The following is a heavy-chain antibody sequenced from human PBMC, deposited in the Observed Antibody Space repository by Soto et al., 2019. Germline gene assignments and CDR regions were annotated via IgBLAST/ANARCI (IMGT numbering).Heavy chain of an antibody. D-gene: IGHD1-26*01. CDR3: TRDRGGNFHGGFDY. J-gene: IGHJ4*02. Sequence: EVQLVESGGGLVQPGGSLRLSCAASGFTFNNYWMHWVRQAPGKGLVWVSRINIEGSTTDYADSVRGRFAISRDNAKNTLYLQINSLKDQDTAVYYCTRDRGGNFHGGFDYWGRGTLVTVSP. V-gene: IGHV3-74*01. CDR2: INIEGSTT. CDR1: GFTFNNYW.